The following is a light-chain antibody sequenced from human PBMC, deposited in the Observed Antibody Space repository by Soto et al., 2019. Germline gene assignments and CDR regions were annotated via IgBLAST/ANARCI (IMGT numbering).Light chain of an antibody. J-gene: IGLJ1*01. Sequence: QSALTQPASLSGSPGQSITISCTGTSSDIGSYNLVSWYQPHPGKVPKVMIYEVDKRPSGVSNRFSGSKSGNTASLTISGLQSEDEADYYCWAYAGSNSYVFGTGTKVTVL. CDR1: SSDIGSYNL. CDR2: EVD. CDR3: WAYAGSNSYV. V-gene: IGLV2-23*02.